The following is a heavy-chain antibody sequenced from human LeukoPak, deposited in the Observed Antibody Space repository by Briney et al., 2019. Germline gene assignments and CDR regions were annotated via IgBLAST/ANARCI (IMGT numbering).Heavy chain of an antibody. CDR2: TSYDGSNK. CDR1: GFTFSNYG. D-gene: IGHD3-10*01. CDR3: AKGLWVVRGVIGDAFDI. Sequence: PGGSLRLSCAASGFTFSNYGMHWVRLAPGKGLEWVAVTSYDGSNKYYADSVKGRFTISRDNSKNTLYLQMNSLRAEDTALYYCAKGLWVVRGVIGDAFDIWGQGTMVTVSS. J-gene: IGHJ3*02. V-gene: IGHV3-30*18.